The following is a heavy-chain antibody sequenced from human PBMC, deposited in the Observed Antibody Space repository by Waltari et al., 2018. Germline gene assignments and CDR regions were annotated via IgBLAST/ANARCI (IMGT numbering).Heavy chain of an antibody. Sequence: EVQLLESWETLLQPGGSLRLSCPASGFRFSNSGLTWVRQAPGKGLEGVSDISRDGGATFYAGAVRGRSTISRDNSKNTVYLEINSLRVDDTAKYYCARWSVSGSYYDSWGQGILVAVSS. V-gene: IGHV3-23*01. D-gene: IGHD3-10*01. CDR1: GFRFSNSG. CDR3: ARWSVSGSYYDS. CDR2: ISRDGGAT. J-gene: IGHJ4*02.